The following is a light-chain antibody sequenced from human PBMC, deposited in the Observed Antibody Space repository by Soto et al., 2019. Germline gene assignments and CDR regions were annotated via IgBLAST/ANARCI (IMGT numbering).Light chain of an antibody. CDR3: QQRSNWLT. CDR1: QSVSSY. V-gene: IGKV3-11*01. Sequence: EIVLTQSPATLSLSPGDRATLSCRASQSVSSYLAWYQQKPGQAPRLLIYDASNRATGIPARFSGSGSGTDFTLTISSLEPEDFAVYYCQQRSNWLTFGGGTKV. CDR2: DAS. J-gene: IGKJ4*01.